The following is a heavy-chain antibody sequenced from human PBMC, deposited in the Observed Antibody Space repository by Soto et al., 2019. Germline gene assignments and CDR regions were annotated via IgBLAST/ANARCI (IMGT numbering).Heavy chain of an antibody. CDR2: ISSYNSYNGDT. CDR3: ARSELERGEVGYYGMDV. Sequence: QVQLVQPGADLKKPGASVQVSCKTSGYTFSNYAINWVRQAPGQGLEWMGWISSYNSYNGDTKYARMLQDRPTMTIDTPTATAYMELRSLRSDDTAVYYCARSELERGEVGYYGMDVWGQGTTVTVSS. J-gene: IGHJ6*02. CDR1: GYTFSNYA. V-gene: IGHV1-18*04. D-gene: IGHD3-16*01.